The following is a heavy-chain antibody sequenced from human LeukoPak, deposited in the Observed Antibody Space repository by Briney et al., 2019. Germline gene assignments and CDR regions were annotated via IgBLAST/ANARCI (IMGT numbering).Heavy chain of an antibody. J-gene: IGHJ4*02. CDR2: ISRRDDYT. D-gene: IGHD3-10*01. Sequence: GGSLRLSYAASGFDFSSYAMSWVRQPPGKGLEWVSVISRRDDYTYYADSVKGRFTISRDNSKNTLYLQMNSLRAEDTAVYYCANDYRSGSFHDFWGQGTLVTVSS. V-gene: IGHV3-23*01. CDR3: ANDYRSGSFHDF. CDR1: GFDFSSYA.